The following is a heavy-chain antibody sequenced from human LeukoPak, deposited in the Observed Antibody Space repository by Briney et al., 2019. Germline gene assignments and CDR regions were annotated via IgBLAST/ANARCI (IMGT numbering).Heavy chain of an antibody. CDR3: AKDQLSVVVADSSFDY. CDR1: GFTFSSYA. D-gene: IGHD2-15*01. V-gene: IGHV3-23*01. J-gene: IGHJ4*02. Sequence: GGSLRLSCAASGFTFSSYAMSWVRQAPGKGLEWVSAISGSGGSTYYADSVKGRFTISRDNSKNTLYLQMNSLRAEDTAVYYCAKDQLSVVVADSSFDYWGQGTLVTVSS. CDR2: ISGSGGST.